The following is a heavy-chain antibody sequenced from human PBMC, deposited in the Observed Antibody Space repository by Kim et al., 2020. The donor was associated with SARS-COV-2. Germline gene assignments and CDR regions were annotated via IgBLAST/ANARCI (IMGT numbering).Heavy chain of an antibody. V-gene: IGHV3-11*06. CDR3: ARDIVVVVAAMDYYGMDV. D-gene: IGHD2-15*01. J-gene: IGHJ6*02. Sequence: GRFTISRDNAKNSLYLQMNSLRAEDTAVYYCARDIVVVVAAMDYYGMDVWGQGTTVTVSS.